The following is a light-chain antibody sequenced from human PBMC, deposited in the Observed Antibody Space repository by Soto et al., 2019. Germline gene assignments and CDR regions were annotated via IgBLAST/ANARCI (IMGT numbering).Light chain of an antibody. V-gene: IGKV1-6*01. CDR2: AAS. Sequence: AIQMTQSPSSLSASVGDRVTITCRASQHIRNDLGWYQQKPGKAPKLLIYAASILQSGVPSRFSGIGSGTDFTLAISSLQPEDFATYYCLQDYPYPRTFGPGTKMEI. CDR1: QHIRND. CDR3: LQDYPYPRT. J-gene: IGKJ1*01.